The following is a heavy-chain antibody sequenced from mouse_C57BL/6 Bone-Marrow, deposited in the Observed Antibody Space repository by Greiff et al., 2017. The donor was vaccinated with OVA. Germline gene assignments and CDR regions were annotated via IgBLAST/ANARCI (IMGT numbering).Heavy chain of an antibody. D-gene: IGHD1-1*01. J-gene: IGHJ3*01. CDR1: GIVFSDYG. CDR2: INPDSSTI. V-gene: IGHV4-1*01. CDR3: ARPHYYGSSYVGFAY. Sequence: EVKLLESGGGLVQPGGSLNLSWPASGIVFSDYGMGWFGRAPGKGLEWIGEINPDSSTINYAQSLKDKFIISRDNAKNTLYLQMSKVRSEDTALYYCARPHYYGSSYVGFAYWGQGTLVTVSA.